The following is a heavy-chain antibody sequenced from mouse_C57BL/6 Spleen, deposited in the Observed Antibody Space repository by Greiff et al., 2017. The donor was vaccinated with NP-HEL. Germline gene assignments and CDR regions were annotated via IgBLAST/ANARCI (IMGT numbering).Heavy chain of an antibody. CDR1: GYTFTSYW. Sequence: QVQLQQSGAELAKPGASVKLSCKASGYTFTSYWMHWVKQRPGQGLEWIGYINPSSGYTKYNQKFKDKATLTADESSSTAYMQLSSLTYEDSAVYYCARKTVVGYAMDYWGQGTSVTVSS. CDR3: ARKTVVGYAMDY. J-gene: IGHJ4*01. CDR2: INPSSGYT. V-gene: IGHV1-7*01. D-gene: IGHD1-1*01.